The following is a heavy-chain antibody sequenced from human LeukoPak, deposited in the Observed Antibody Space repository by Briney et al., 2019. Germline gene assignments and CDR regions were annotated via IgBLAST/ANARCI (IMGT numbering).Heavy chain of an antibody. CDR1: GYSFTSYG. D-gene: IGHD4-17*01. CDR3: ARSPTTVTRGDY. J-gene: IGHJ4*02. Sequence: ASDKVSCKASGYSFTSYGISWVRQAPGHGLEWMGWISGHNGNTNYAQNLQGRVTVTTDTSTNTAYMELRSLRSDDTAVYYCARSPTTVTRGDYWGQGTLVTVSS. V-gene: IGHV1-18*01. CDR2: ISGHNGNT.